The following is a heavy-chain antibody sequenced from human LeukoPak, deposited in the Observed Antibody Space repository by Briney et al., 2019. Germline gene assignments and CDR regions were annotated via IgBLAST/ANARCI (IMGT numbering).Heavy chain of an antibody. CDR1: GGSLSGYY. Sequence: SETLSLTCAVYGGSLSGYYWSWIRQPPGKGLEWIGEINHSGSTDYNPSLKSRLTISVDTSKNQFFLKLSSVAAADTAVYYCARDGAGFDGSGSYFDYWGQGTLVTVSS. D-gene: IGHD3-10*01. CDR3: ARDGAGFDGSGSYFDY. J-gene: IGHJ4*02. V-gene: IGHV4-34*09. CDR2: INHSGST.